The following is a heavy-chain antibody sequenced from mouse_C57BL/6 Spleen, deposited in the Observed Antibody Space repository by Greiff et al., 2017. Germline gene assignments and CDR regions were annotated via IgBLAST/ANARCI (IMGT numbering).Heavy chain of an antibody. CDR2: INPYNGDT. V-gene: IGHV1-20*01. Sequence: EVKLQESGPELVKPGDSVKISCKASGYSFTGYFMNWVMQSHGKSLEWIGRINPYNGDTFYNQKFKGKATLTVDKSSSTAHLELRSLTSEDSAVYYCARKGAMDYWGQGTSVTVSS. CDR3: ARKGAMDY. CDR1: GYSFTGYF. J-gene: IGHJ4*01.